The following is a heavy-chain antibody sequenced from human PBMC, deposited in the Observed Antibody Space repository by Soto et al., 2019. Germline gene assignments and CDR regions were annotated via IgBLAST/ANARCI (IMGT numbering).Heavy chain of an antibody. CDR1: GGSISSSSYY. Sequence: SETLSLTCTVSGGSISSSSYYWGWIRQPPGKGLEWIGSIYYSGSTYYNPSLKSRVTISVDTSKNQFSLKLSSVTAAGTAVYYCARHVSVNTAMVFFDYWGQGTLVTGSS. D-gene: IGHD5-18*01. J-gene: IGHJ4*02. V-gene: IGHV4-39*01. CDR3: ARHVSVNTAMVFFDY. CDR2: IYYSGST.